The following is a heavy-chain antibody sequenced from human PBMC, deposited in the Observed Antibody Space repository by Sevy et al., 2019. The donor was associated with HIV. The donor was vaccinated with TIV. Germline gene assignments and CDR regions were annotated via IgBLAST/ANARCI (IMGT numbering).Heavy chain of an antibody. CDR1: GFTFSSYS. Sequence: GSLRLSCAASGFTFSSYSMNWVRQAPGKGLEWVSSISSSSSYIYYADSVKGRFTISRDNAKNSLYLQMNSLRAEDTAVYYCASATRRDGYKSRPYYYYGMDVWGQGTTVTVSS. J-gene: IGHJ6*02. V-gene: IGHV3-21*01. CDR2: ISSSSSYI. D-gene: IGHD5-12*01. CDR3: ASATRRDGYKSRPYYYYGMDV.